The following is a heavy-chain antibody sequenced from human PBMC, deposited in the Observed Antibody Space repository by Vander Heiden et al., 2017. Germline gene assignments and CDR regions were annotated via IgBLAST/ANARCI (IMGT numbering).Heavy chain of an antibody. CDR2: ISSGGDYI. Sequence: EVQLVESGGGLVKHGGSLRPVCAASGFSLSAFSLGWVRQAPGKGLEWVSSISSGGDYIYYADSLRGRFTISRDNAKNSLYLQMSSLRAEDTAVYYCARSDTPMSTFDSWGQGTLVTVSS. V-gene: IGHV3-21*01. J-gene: IGHJ4*02. D-gene: IGHD5-18*01. CDR3: ARSDTPMSTFDS. CDR1: GFSLSAFS.